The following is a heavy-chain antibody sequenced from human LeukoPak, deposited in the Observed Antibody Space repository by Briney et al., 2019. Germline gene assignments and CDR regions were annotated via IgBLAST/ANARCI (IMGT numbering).Heavy chain of an antibody. J-gene: IGHJ3*02. D-gene: IGHD1-26*01. CDR1: GFTVSSNY. Sequence: GGSLRLSCAASGFTVSSNYMSWVRQAPGKGLEWVSVIYSGGSTYYADSVKGRFTISRDNSKNTLYLQMNSLRAEDTAVYYCARESPLMYSGSYIDAFDIWGQGTMVTVSS. CDR2: IYSGGST. V-gene: IGHV3-53*01. CDR3: ARESPLMYSGSYIDAFDI.